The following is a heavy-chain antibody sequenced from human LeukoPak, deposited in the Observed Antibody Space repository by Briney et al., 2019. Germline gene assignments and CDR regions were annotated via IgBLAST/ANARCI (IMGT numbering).Heavy chain of an antibody. CDR1: GFTFSNYA. CDR3: ARVGSTAEAGTPDY. D-gene: IGHD6-13*01. CDR2: ISYDGSVE. Sequence: GGSLRLSCAASGFTFSNYAMHWVRQAPGKGLEWVALISYDGSVEKNAASVKGRFTVSRDNAKNSLSLELNSLRVDDTAIYYCARVGSTAEAGTPDYWGQGTLVTVSS. V-gene: IGHV3-30*04. J-gene: IGHJ4*02.